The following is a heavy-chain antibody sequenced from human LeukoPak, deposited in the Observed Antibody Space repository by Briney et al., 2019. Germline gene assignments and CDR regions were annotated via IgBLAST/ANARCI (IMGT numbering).Heavy chain of an antibody. CDR1: GYTFTGYY. CDR3: ARLNNWFDP. CDR2: INPNSGGT. J-gene: IGHJ5*02. V-gene: IGHV1-2*02. Sequence: ASVKVSCKASGYTFTGYYMHWVRQAPGQGLEWMGWINPNSGGTNYAQKFQGRVTITADESTSTAYMELSSLRSEDTAVYYCARLNNWFDPWGQGTLVTVSS.